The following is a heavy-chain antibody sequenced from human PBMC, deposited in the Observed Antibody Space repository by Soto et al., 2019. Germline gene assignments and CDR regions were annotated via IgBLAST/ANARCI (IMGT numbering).Heavy chain of an antibody. CDR2: VNHSGST. D-gene: IGHD6-13*01. CDR3: ARGRGIAAAGTYYYYYYYMDV. Sequence: NWWRWVRQTPGKGLEWIGEVNHSGSTNYNPSLKSRVTISVDTSKNQFSLKLSSVTAADTAVYYCARGRGIAAAGTYYYYYYYMDVWGKGTTVTVSS. CDR1: NW. V-gene: IGHV4-4*02. J-gene: IGHJ6*03.